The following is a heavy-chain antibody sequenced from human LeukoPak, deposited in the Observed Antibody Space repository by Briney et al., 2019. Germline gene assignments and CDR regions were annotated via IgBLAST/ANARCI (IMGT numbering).Heavy chain of an antibody. D-gene: IGHD3-10*01. V-gene: IGHV1-18*01. CDR3: ARGCGGGVTMVRGVIICRYFDY. Sequence: ASVKVSCKASGYTFTSYAMNWVRQAPGQGLEWMGWISAYNGNTNYAQKLQGRVTMTTDTSTSTAYMELRSLRSDDTAVYYCARGCGGGVTMVRGVIICRYFDYWGQGTLVTVSS. CDR2: ISAYNGNT. J-gene: IGHJ4*02. CDR1: GYTFTSYA.